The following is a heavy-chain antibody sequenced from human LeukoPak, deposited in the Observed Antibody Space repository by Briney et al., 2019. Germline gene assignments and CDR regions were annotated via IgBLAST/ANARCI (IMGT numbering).Heavy chain of an antibody. D-gene: IGHD3-22*01. J-gene: IGHJ5*02. V-gene: IGHV3-48*03. CDR1: GFTFSSYE. CDR3: AREGGDYDSSGYYH. Sequence: GGSLRLSCEASGFTFSSYEMNWVRHAPGKGLEWVSYISNIDTTIYYADSVKGRFTISRDNAKNSLYLQMNSLRAEDTAVYYCAREGGDYDSSGYYHWGQGTLVTVSS. CDR2: ISNIDTTI.